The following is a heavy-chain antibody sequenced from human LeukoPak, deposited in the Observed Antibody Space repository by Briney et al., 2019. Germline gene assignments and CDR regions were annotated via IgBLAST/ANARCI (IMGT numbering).Heavy chain of an antibody. D-gene: IGHD6-6*01. CDR1: GGSLSSYY. Sequence: PSETLSLTCTVPGGSLSSYYWSWIRQPPGKGLEWIGCIYYSGSTNYNPSLKSRVTISVDTSKNQFSLRLSSVTAADTAIYYCARGRSILRYGGQGTLLTVSS. V-gene: IGHV4-59*01. CDR3: ARGRSILRY. J-gene: IGHJ4*02. CDR2: IYYSGST.